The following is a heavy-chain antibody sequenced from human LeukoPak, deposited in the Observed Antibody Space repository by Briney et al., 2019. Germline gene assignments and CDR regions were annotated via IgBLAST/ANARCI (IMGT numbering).Heavy chain of an antibody. J-gene: IGHJ4*02. CDR1: GGSISSSSYY. D-gene: IGHD3-22*01. Sequence: SETLSLTRTVSGGSISSSSYYWGWIRQPPGKGLEWIGSIYYSGSTYYNPSLKSRVTVSVDTSKNQFSLKLSSVTATDTAVYYCAREPPPGYYDSSGYIDYWGQGTLVTVSS. CDR2: IYYSGST. CDR3: AREPPPGYYDSSGYIDY. V-gene: IGHV4-39*07.